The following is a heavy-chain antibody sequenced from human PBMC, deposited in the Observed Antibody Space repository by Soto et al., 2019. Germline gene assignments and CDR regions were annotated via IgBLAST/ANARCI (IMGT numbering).Heavy chain of an antibody. J-gene: IGHJ4*02. CDR3: ATDGSNYEPTDY. CDR1: GYTFTGYY. V-gene: IGHV1-2*02. CDR2: INPNSGGT. D-gene: IGHD4-4*01. Sequence: ASVKGSCKASGYTFTGYYMHWVRQAPGQGLEWMGWINPNSGGTNYAQKLQGRVTMTRDTSISTAYMELSRLRSDDTAVYYCATDGSNYEPTDYWGQGTLVTVSS.